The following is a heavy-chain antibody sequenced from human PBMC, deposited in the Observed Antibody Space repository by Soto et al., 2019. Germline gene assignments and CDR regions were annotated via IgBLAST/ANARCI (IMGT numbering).Heavy chain of an antibody. J-gene: IGHJ6*02. CDR1: GGSINSYY. Sequence: PSETLSLTCTVSGGSINSYYWSWIRQPPGKGLEWIGYISHSGTTSYNPSLKSRLTISLNTSKNQFSLKLRSVSAADTAIYYCARGTRATQYYFYFYGMDVWGQGTTVTVSS. V-gene: IGHV4-59*01. D-gene: IGHD3-10*01. CDR2: ISHSGTT. CDR3: ARGTRATQYYFYFYGMDV.